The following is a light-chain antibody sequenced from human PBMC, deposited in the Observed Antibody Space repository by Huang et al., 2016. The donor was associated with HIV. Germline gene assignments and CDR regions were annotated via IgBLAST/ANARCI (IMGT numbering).Light chain of an antibody. J-gene: IGKJ1*01. Sequence: AIQMTQSPSSLSASVGDRVTITCRASQAIRNDLGWYQQRPGKAPKVLLHAESELHSGVPLRFSGSGSGTDFTLTISSLQPEDFATYYCLQDYNYPRTFGQGTKVKI. CDR3: LQDYNYPRT. V-gene: IGKV1-6*01. CDR2: AES. CDR1: QAIRND.